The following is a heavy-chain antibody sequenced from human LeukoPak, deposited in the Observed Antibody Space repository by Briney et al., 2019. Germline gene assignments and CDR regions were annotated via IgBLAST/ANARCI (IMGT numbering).Heavy chain of an antibody. Sequence: PSETLSLTCTVSGGSMRSHYWSWIRQKPGKGLEWIASIFKSGSSNYNPSLQSRVTISVDTSKNQFSLKLTSVTAADTAVFYRARIGLDVNTWYFDSWGPGILVTVSS. J-gene: IGHJ4*02. CDR2: IFKSGSS. CDR1: GGSMRSHY. V-gene: IGHV4-59*11. CDR3: ARIGLDVNTWYFDS.